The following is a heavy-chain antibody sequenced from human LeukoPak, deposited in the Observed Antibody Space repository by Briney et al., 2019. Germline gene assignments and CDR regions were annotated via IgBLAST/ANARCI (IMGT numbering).Heavy chain of an antibody. V-gene: IGHV4-4*02. CDR2: IYHSGSP. CDR1: GGSISSNNW. CDR3: ARVNINNWHSCDY. Sequence: SETLSLTCAVSGGSISSNNWWGWVRQPPGKGLEWIGEIYHSGSPNYNPSLKSRVAISVDKSRNHFSLNLSSVTAADTAVYYCARVNINNWHSCDYWGQGTLVTVSS. J-gene: IGHJ4*02. D-gene: IGHD1-1*01.